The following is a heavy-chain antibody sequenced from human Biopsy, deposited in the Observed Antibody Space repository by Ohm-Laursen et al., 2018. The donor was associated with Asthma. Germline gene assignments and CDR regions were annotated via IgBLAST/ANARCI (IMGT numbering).Heavy chain of an antibody. Sequence: SVKVSCKSLGGTFNNYVIGWVRQAPGQGLEWMGGVNSVFGTTTYPQKFQDRVTITADDSTSTVYMELSSLRSEDTAVYYCARKAGSCISRTCYSLDFWGQGTLVTVSS. D-gene: IGHD2-2*01. CDR1: GGTFNNYV. V-gene: IGHV1-69*13. J-gene: IGHJ4*02. CDR3: ARKAGSCISRTCYSLDF. CDR2: VNSVFGTT.